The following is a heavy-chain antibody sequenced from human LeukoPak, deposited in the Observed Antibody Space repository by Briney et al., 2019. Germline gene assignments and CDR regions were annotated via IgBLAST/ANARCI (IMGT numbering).Heavy chain of an antibody. Sequence: HPGGTLRLSCAASGFTFSSYAINWVRQAPGKGLEWVSSISASGGSTYYADSVKGRFTISRGNSKNTLYLQMNSLRAEDTAVYYCAKPARTDYADYWGQGTLVTVSS. V-gene: IGHV3-23*01. CDR2: ISASGGST. D-gene: IGHD1-14*01. J-gene: IGHJ4*02. CDR3: AKPARTDYADY. CDR1: GFTFSSYA.